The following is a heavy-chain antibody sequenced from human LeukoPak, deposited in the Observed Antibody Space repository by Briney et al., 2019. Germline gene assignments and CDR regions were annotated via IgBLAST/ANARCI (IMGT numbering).Heavy chain of an antibody. V-gene: IGHV4-34*01. Sequence: SETLSLTCAVYGGSFSGYYWSWIRQPPGKGLEWIGEINHSGSTNYNPSLKSRVTISIDTSENQFSLKLNSVTAADTAVYYCARGGEMASYYGMDVWGQGTTVTVSS. CDR3: ARGGEMASYYGMDV. CDR1: GGSFSGYY. D-gene: IGHD5-24*01. CDR2: INHSGST. J-gene: IGHJ6*02.